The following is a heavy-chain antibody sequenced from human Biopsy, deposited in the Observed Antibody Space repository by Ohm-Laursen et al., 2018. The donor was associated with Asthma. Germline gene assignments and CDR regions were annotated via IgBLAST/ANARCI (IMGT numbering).Heavy chain of an antibody. CDR1: GLTFRNYG. CDR3: ARAISSSWWAVEY. V-gene: IGHV3-30*03. Sequence: SSLRLSCAASGLTFRNYGMHWVRQAPGKGLEWVALISFDESTKYFADSVKGRFTISRDNSKNTLYLQMNSLRAEDTAVYYCARAISSSWWAVEYWGQGTLVTVSS. D-gene: IGHD6-6*01. J-gene: IGHJ4*02. CDR2: ISFDESTK.